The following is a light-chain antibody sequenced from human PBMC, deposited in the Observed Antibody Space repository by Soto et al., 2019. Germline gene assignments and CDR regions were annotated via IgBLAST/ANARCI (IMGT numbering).Light chain of an antibody. V-gene: IGLV2-23*02. CDR2: EVT. J-gene: IGLJ2*01. CDR1: SSDVGSYNL. Sequence: QSVLTQPASVSGSPGQSITISCTGTSSDVGSYNLVSWYQQHLGKVPKLMIYEVTKRPSGVSNRFSGSKSGNTASLTISGLQAEDEADYYCCAYAGSSTFVIFGGGTKLTVL. CDR3: CAYAGSSTFVI.